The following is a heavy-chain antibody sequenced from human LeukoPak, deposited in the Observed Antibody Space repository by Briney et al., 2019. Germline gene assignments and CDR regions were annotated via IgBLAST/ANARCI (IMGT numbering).Heavy chain of an antibody. J-gene: IGHJ4*02. CDR3: ARRIRAPADSSAYRNPGDDY. Sequence: AASVKVSCKASGYTFTSYAMNWVRQAPGQGLEWMGWINTSTGNPTYAQGFTGRFVFSLDTSVSTAYLQISSLKAEDSAVYYCARRIRAPADSSAYRNPGDDYWGQGTLVTVSS. CDR2: INTSTGNP. CDR1: GYTFTSYA. D-gene: IGHD3-22*01. V-gene: IGHV7-4-1*02.